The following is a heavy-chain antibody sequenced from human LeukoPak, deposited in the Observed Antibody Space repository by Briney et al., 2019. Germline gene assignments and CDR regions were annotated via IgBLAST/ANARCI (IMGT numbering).Heavy chain of an antibody. D-gene: IGHD5-12*01. V-gene: IGHV3-23*01. CDR1: GFTFSSYA. Sequence: GGSLRLSCAASGFTFSSYAMSWVRQAPGKGLEWVSAISGSGGSTYYADSVKGRFTISRDNSKNTLYLQMNSLRAEDTAVYYCLGRWLRRGSGVFDYWGQGTLVTVSS. CDR2: ISGSGGST. CDR3: LGRWLRRGSGVFDY. J-gene: IGHJ4*02.